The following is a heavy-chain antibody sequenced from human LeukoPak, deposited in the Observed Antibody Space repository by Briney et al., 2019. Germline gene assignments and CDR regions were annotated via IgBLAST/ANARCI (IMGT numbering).Heavy chain of an antibody. V-gene: IGHV4-61*08. D-gene: IGHD6-19*01. CDR1: GGSVSRADYY. CDR2: IYHTGSN. Sequence: PSETLSLTCTVSGGSVSRADYYWSWIRHPPGKTLEWIGYIYHTGSNNYKYSLKSRVTISVDTSKNQFSLKLSSVTAADTAVYYCARGKGQWLVRGFDYWGQGTLVTVSS. J-gene: IGHJ4*02. CDR3: ARGKGQWLVRGFDY.